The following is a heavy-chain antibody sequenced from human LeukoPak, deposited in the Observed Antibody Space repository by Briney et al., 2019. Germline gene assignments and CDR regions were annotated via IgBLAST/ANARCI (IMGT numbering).Heavy chain of an antibody. Sequence: PSETLSLTCAVSGGSINNYKWWSWIRRSPGKGLEWLGEIFYTGSPNYNPSFKSRITMSVDKSNNQFSLILTSVTVADTAVYYCARDGASYYDHWGQGILVTVTS. CDR1: GGSINNYKW. D-gene: IGHD3-10*01. CDR2: IFYTGSP. J-gene: IGHJ5*02. CDR3: ARDGASYYDH. V-gene: IGHV4-4*02.